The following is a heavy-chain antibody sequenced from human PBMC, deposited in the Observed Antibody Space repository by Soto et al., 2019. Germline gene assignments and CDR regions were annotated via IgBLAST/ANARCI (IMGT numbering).Heavy chain of an antibody. V-gene: IGHV5-10-1*01. CDR3: ARLVDGGTNVGNGFDP. CDR2: IDPSDSYT. CDR1: GDSFTSYG. Sequence: PGESMKICCKVSGDSFTSYGISWVRQMPGKGLEWMGRIDPSDSYTNYSPSFQGHVTISADKSISTAYLQWSSLKASDTAMYYCARLVDGGTNVGNGFDPWGQGPLVT. D-gene: IGHD2-15*01. J-gene: IGHJ5*02.